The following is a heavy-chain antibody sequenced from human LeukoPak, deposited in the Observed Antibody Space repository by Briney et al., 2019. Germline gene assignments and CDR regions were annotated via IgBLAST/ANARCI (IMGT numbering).Heavy chain of an antibody. CDR1: GFTFSSCA. J-gene: IGHJ4*02. V-gene: IGHV3-23*01. CDR3: AKCGNSGCHLIDY. D-gene: IGHD5-12*01. Sequence: GGSLTLSCTASGFTFSSCAMSWVRQAPGKGLEWVSGISDGGGTANYAAAVKGRFTISSDNSKSTLYLQMDSLRAEDTAVYYCAKCGNSGCHLIDYWGQGTLVTVSS. CDR2: ISDGGGTA.